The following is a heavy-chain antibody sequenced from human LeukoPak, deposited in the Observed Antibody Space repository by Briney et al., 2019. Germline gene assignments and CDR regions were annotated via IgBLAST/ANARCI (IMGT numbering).Heavy chain of an antibody. CDR1: GYTFTSYG. CDR2: ISAYNGNT. Sequence: GASVKVSCKASGYTFTSYGISWVRQAPGQGLEWMGWISAYNGNTNYAQKLQGRVTMTTDTSTSTAYMELRSLRSDDTAVCYCARDAWASYDDSSGYYPNYWGQGTLVTVSS. V-gene: IGHV1-18*01. CDR3: ARDAWASYDDSSGYYPNY. J-gene: IGHJ4*02. D-gene: IGHD3-22*01.